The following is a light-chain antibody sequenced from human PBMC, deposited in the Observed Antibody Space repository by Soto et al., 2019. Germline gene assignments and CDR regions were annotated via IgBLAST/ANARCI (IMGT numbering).Light chain of an antibody. CDR3: LQYDDSSPT. CDR1: QSITNNF. J-gene: IGKJ1*01. V-gene: IGKV3-20*01. CDR2: GAS. Sequence: EIVLTQSPGTLSLSPGEGATLSCRASQSITNNFLAWYQQKPGQTPRLLIYGASTRAPGIPDRFSGSGSGADFTLTISRLEPEDVAVFYCLQYDDSSPTFGQGTEVDIK.